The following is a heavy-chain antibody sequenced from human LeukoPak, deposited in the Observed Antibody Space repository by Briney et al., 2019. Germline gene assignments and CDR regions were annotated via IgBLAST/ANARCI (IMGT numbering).Heavy chain of an antibody. CDR1: GDSISSSFW. CDR2: IYHSGST. V-gene: IGHV4-4*02. J-gene: IGHJ3*02. CDR3: ARAFMTPRQYYDTSDAFDI. Sequence: PSETLSLTCAVSGDSISSSFWWTWVRQPPGKGLEWIGEIYHSGSTNYNPSLKSRVSISLDKSNNQFSLKVTSVTAADTAVYYCARAFMTPRQYYDTSDAFDIWGQGTMVTVSS. D-gene: IGHD3-22*01.